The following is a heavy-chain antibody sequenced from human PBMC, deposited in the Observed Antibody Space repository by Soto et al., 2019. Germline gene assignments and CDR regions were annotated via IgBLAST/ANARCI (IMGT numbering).Heavy chain of an antibody. J-gene: IGHJ5*02. V-gene: IGHV3-23*01. D-gene: IGHD3-10*01. CDR2: ISGSGGST. Sequence: PGVSLRLSFAASGFTFSSYAMSWFRQAPGKGLEWVSAISGSGGSTYYADSVKGRFTISRDNSKNTLYLQMNSLRAEDTAVYYCAKGRLLWFEGPTPDVNWFDPWGQGTLVTVSS. CDR1: GFTFSSYA. CDR3: AKGRLLWFEGPTPDVNWFDP.